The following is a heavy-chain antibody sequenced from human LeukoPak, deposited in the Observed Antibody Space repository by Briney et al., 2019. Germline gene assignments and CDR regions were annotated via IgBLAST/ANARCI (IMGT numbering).Heavy chain of an antibody. CDR2: ISGSGGST. CDR1: GFTFSSYA. V-gene: IGHV3-23*01. CDR3: AKLPRRIVGATGYAAY. J-gene: IGHJ4*02. Sequence: GGSLRLSCAASGFTFSSYAMSWVRQAPGKGLERVSAISGSGGSTYYADSVKGRFTISRDNSKNTLYLQMNSLRAEDTAVYYCAKLPRRIVGATGYAAYWGQGTLVTVSS. D-gene: IGHD1-26*01.